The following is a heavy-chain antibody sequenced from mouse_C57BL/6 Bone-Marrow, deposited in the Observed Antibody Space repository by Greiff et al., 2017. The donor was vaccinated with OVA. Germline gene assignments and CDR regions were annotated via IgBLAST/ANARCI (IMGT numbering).Heavy chain of an antibody. Sequence: EVHLVESGGGLVQPGGSLSLSCAASGFTFTDYYMSWVRQPPGKALEWLGFIRNKANGYTTEYSASVKGRFTISRDNSQSILYLQMNALRAEDSATYYCARGGLRRLYFDYWGQGTTLTVSS. CDR1: GFTFTDYY. J-gene: IGHJ2*01. V-gene: IGHV7-3*01. CDR2: IRNKANGYTT. D-gene: IGHD1-2*01. CDR3: ARGGLRRLYFDY.